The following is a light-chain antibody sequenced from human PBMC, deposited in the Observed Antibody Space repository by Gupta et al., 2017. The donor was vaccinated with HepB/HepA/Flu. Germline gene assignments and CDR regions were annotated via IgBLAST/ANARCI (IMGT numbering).Light chain of an antibody. CDR1: ESISDW. V-gene: IGKV1-5*03. CDR2: RAY. Sequence: DIQMTQSPSTLSASVGDRVTITCRASESISDWLAWYQHKPGKAPKLLIYRAYTVESGVPSRFSGSGYGTEFTLTISSRQPDDYATYYCHQENSFSVTFGRGTKVEMK. CDR3: HQENSFSVT. J-gene: IGKJ4*01.